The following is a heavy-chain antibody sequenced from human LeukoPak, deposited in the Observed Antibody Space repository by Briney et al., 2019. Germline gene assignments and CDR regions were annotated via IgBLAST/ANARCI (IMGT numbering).Heavy chain of an antibody. CDR2: IYYSGTT. Sequence: SETLSLTCTVSGGSISHWSWIRQSPGKGLEWIGYIYYSGTTNYNPSLKSRVTISVDTSKNQFSLKLSSVTAADTAVYYCARGIAYSSGWYLPLDYWGQGTLVTVSS. V-gene: IGHV4-59*01. J-gene: IGHJ4*02. CDR1: GGSISH. D-gene: IGHD6-19*01. CDR3: ARGIAYSSGWYLPLDY.